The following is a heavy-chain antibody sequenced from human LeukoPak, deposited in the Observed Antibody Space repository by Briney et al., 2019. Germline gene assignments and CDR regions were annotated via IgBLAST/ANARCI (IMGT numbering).Heavy chain of an antibody. D-gene: IGHD2-2*01. J-gene: IGHJ6*02. CDR1: IGSISISSYY. Sequence: RSETLSLPCTVSIGSISISSYYGGWSRQPPGKGLEWIRSIYYSGSTYYNPSLKSRVTISVDTYKNQFSLKLSSVTAADTAVYYCASSLGFHCSSTSCYYYYGMDVWGQGTTVTVSS. CDR3: ASSLGFHCSSTSCYYYYGMDV. V-gene: IGHV4-39*01. CDR2: IYYSGST.